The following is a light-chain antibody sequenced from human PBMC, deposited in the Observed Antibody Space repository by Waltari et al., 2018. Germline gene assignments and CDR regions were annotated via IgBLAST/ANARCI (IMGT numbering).Light chain of an antibody. Sequence: QSALTQPASVSGSPGHSITISCTGTRSAVVSYTYVSWYQQHPQKAPELMIYEVRKRPLVVSNRYSGSKSGNTASLTISGLQAEDEADYYCSSYTSSSPRVFGGGTKLTVL. J-gene: IGLJ2*01. CDR1: RSAVVSYTY. CDR3: SSYTSSSPRV. CDR2: EVR. V-gene: IGLV2-14*01.